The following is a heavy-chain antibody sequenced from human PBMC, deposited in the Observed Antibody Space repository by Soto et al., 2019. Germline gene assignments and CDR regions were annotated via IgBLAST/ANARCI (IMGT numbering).Heavy chain of an antibody. V-gene: IGHV5-51*03. CDR1: GYSFTSYW. CDR3: ARGVRCSSTSCYYTNWFDP. Sequence: EVQLVQSGAEVKKPGESLKISCKGSGYSFTSYWIGWVRQMPGKGLEWMGIIYPGDSDTRYSPSFQGQVTISADKSISTAYLQWSSLKASDTAMYYCARGVRCSSTSCYYTNWFDPWGQGTLVTVSS. J-gene: IGHJ5*02. CDR2: IYPGDSDT. D-gene: IGHD2-2*01.